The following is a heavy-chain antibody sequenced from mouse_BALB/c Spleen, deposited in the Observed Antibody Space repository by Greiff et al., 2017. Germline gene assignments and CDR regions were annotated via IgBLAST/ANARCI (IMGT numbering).Heavy chain of an antibody. J-gene: IGHJ3*01. V-gene: IGHV3-2*02. CDR3: AILRSAWFAY. CDR1: GYSITSDYA. D-gene: IGHD1-1*01. CDR2: ISYSGST. Sequence: VQLQQSGPGLVKPSQSLSLTCTVTGYSITSDYAWNWIRQFPGNKLEWMGYISYSGSTSYNPSLKSRISITRDTSKNQFFLQLNSVTTEDTATYYCAILRSAWFAYWGQGTLVTVSA.